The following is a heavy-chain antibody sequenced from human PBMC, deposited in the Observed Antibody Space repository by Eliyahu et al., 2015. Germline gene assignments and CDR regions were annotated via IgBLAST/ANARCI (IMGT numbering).Heavy chain of an antibody. J-gene: IGHJ3*02. CDR1: GGTFSSXX. CDR3: ARAVGSSGWGGKRDDAFDI. Sequence: QVQLVQSGAEVKKPGSSVKVSCKASGGTFSSXXISWVRQAPGQGLEWMGGIIPIFGXANYAQKXQGRVTITADESTSTAYMELSSLRSEDTAVYYCARAVGSSGWGGKRDDAFDIWGQGTMVTVSS. V-gene: IGHV1-69*01. CDR2: IIPIFGXA. D-gene: IGHD6-19*01.